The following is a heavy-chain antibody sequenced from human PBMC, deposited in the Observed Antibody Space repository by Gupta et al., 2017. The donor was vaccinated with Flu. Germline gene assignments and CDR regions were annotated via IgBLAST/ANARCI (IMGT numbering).Heavy chain of an antibody. Sequence: EAQLVESGGGLIQPGGCLRLSCAASGFSVSGDYMTWVRQAPGKGLEWVAVIHSGSTTRYADSVRGRFTVSIDDSTTSFFPELNILRAEDTALYYCASGTPFARWGRGTLVTVSS. CDR3: ASGTPFAR. CDR2: IHSGSTT. V-gene: IGHV3-53*01. CDR1: GFSVSGDY. D-gene: IGHD3-3*01. J-gene: IGHJ4*02.